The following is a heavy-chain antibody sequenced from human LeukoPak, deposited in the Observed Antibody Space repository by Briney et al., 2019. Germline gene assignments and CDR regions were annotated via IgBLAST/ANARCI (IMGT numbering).Heavy chain of an antibody. Sequence: GESLKISCKGSGYSFTSYWIGWVRQMPGKGLEWMGIIYRGDSDTRYSPSFQGQVTISADKSISTAYLQWSSLKASDTSMHYCARHGGSSWYTFDYWGQGTLVTVSS. J-gene: IGHJ4*02. D-gene: IGHD6-13*01. V-gene: IGHV5-51*01. CDR2: IYRGDSDT. CDR3: ARHGGSSWYTFDY. CDR1: GYSFTSYW.